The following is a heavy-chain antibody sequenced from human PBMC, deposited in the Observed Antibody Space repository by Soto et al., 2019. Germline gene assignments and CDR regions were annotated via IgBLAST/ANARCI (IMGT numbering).Heavy chain of an antibody. CDR3: VRIRRFSDYVDV. D-gene: IGHD3-3*01. CDR2: IFYSGST. Sequence: SETLSLTCTVSGDSISSSNYFWGWVRQPPGKGLEWMGNIFYSGSTYYSPSLKSRVTISVDMSKTQFSLKLSSVNAADTAVYFCVRIRRFSDYVDVWGKGTTVTVSS. J-gene: IGHJ6*03. CDR1: GDSISSSNYF. V-gene: IGHV4-39*01.